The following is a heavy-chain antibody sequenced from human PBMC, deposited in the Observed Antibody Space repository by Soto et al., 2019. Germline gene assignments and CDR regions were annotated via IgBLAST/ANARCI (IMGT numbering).Heavy chain of an antibody. CDR2: INHSGIV. J-gene: IGHJ5*01. Sequence: SETLSLTGAVYGGSFSGHSCTWIRQSPGKGLEWIGDINHSGIVNYSPSLKSRVTISLDTSKNQFSLTLSAVTAADTAMYYCSTRAYDTNGYYRFDPWGQGTLVTVSS. D-gene: IGHD3-22*01. CDR3: STRAYDTNGYYRFDP. CDR1: GGSFSGHS. V-gene: IGHV4-34*01.